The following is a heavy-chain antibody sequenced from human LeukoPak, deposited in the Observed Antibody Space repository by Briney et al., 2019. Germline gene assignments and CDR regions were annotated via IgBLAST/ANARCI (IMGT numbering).Heavy chain of an antibody. Sequence: GSLRLSCAPSGFTFSTYAMLWVRQAPGKGLEWVALISYDGSYKFYADSVKGRFTISGDNSKDTLYLQMNSLRTEDTAVHYCARSNCSSNSCYSKHFDSWGRGTLVTVSS. CDR2: ISYDGSYK. V-gene: IGHV3-30-3*01. CDR3: ARSNCSSNSCYSKHFDS. J-gene: IGHJ4*02. CDR1: GFTFSTYA. D-gene: IGHD2-2*01.